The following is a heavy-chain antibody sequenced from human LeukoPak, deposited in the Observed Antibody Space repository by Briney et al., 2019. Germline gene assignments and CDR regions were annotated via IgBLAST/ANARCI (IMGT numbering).Heavy chain of an antibody. CDR3: ARDDSGYSYGFADY. D-gene: IGHD5-18*01. CDR1: GFTFSSYA. Sequence: GGSLRPSCAASGFTFSSYAMHWVRQAPGKGLEWVAVISYDGSNKYYADSVKGRFTISRDNSKNTLYLQMNSLRAEDTAVYYCARDDSGYSYGFADYWGQGTLVTVSS. J-gene: IGHJ4*02. CDR2: ISYDGSNK. V-gene: IGHV3-30-3*01.